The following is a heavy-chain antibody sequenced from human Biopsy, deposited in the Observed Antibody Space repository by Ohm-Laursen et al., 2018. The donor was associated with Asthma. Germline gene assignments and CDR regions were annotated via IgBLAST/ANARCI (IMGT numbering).Heavy chain of an antibody. CDR3: ARVRRYGDIFFGMDV. CDR1: GGYIDSHDWS. D-gene: IGHD4-17*01. CDR2: AHFSGST. Sequence: TLSLTCTVSGGYIDSHDWSWCWIRQSPGKGLQWLGYAHFSGSTHYNPSLDRRIRMSVDKSKSQVSLSLTSVSAADTAVYFCARVRRYGDIFFGMDVWGQGTTVTVSS. J-gene: IGHJ6*01. V-gene: IGHV4-30-4*01.